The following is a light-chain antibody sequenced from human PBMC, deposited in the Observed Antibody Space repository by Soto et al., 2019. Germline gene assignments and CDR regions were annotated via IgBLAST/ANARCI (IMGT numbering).Light chain of an antibody. V-gene: IGKV3-15*01. J-gene: IGKJ4*01. CDR2: GAS. Sequence: EIVMTQSPATVSVSPGERATLSCRASESANSNLAWYQQKPGQAPRLLIYGASTRATGIPARFSGSGSGTEFTLTISSLQSEDFAVYYCQQFQKWPLTFCGVTKVEIK. CDR1: ESANSN. CDR3: QQFQKWPLT.